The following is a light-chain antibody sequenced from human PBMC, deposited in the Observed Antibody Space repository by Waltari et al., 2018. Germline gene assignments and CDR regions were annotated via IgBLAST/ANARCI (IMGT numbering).Light chain of an antibody. J-gene: IGKJ4*01. Sequence: DIVMTQSPDSLAVSLGERATINCKSSQSVLYSSNNKNYLAWYQQKPGQPPELLISWASTRESGGPERFSGSGSGTDFALTISSLQAEDVAVYFCQHYYSAPVTFGGGTRVEIQ. CDR2: WAS. V-gene: IGKV4-1*01. CDR3: QHYYSAPVT. CDR1: QSVLYSSNNKNY.